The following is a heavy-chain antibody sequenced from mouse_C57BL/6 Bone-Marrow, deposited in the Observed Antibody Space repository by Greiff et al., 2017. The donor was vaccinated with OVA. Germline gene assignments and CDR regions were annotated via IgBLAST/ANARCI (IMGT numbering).Heavy chain of an antibody. D-gene: IGHD1-1*01. CDR2: IDPEDGET. V-gene: IGHV14-2*01. J-gene: IGHJ3*01. Sequence: VQLQHSGAELVKPGASVKLSCTASGFNIKDSYMHWVKQRTEQGLEWIGRIDPEDGETKYAPKFQGKATITADTSSNTAYLQLSSLTSEDTAVYYCASELRFAYWGQGTLVTVSA. CDR3: ASELRFAY. CDR1: GFNIKDSY.